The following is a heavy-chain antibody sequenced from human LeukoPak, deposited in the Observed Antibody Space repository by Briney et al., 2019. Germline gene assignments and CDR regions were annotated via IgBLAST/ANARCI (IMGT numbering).Heavy chain of an antibody. CDR1: GGSISSGDYY. D-gene: IGHD3-22*01. Sequence: SETLSLTCTVSGGSISSGDYYWSWIRQPPGKGLEWIGYIYYSGSIYYNPSLKSRVTISVDTSKNQFSLKLSSVTAADTAVYYCARGLSSGYPSYYGMDVWGQGPRSPSP. V-gene: IGHV4-30-4*01. CDR3: ARGLSSGYPSYYGMDV. CDR2: IYYSGSI. J-gene: IGHJ6*02.